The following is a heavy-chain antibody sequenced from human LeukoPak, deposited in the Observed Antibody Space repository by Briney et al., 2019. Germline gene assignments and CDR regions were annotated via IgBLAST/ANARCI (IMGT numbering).Heavy chain of an antibody. Sequence: GGSLRLSCAASGFSVSSKYMSWVRQAPGKGLEWVGRIESKTDGGTTHYAAPVKGRFTISRDDSKNTLYLQMNSLKTEDTAVYYCTTLSIIVVNWGQGTTVTVSS. CDR2: IESKTDGGTT. CDR1: GFSVSSKY. D-gene: IGHD3-22*01. CDR3: TTLSIIVVN. J-gene: IGHJ6*02. V-gene: IGHV3-15*04.